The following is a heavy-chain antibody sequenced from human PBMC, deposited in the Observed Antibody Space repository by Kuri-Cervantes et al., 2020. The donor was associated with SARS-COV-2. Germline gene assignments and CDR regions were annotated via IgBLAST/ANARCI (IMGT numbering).Heavy chain of an antibody. J-gene: IGHJ5*02. Sequence: SETLSLTCAVYGGSFSSYYWSWIRQPPGKGLEWIGEINHSGSTNYNPSLKSRVTISVDTSKNQFTLKLSAVTAADTAVYYCARDRGSGWYYWFDPWGQGTLVTVSS. CDR2: INHSGST. CDR1: GGSFSSYY. V-gene: IGHV4-34*01. D-gene: IGHD6-19*01. CDR3: ARDRGSGWYYWFDP.